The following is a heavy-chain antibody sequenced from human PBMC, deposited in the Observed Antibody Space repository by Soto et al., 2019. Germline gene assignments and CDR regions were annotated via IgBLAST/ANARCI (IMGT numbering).Heavy chain of an antibody. D-gene: IGHD1-20*01. CDR1: GYTFTSYG. CDR2: ISAYNGNT. Sequence: GGPVKVSCKASGYTFTSYGISWVRQAPGQGLEWMGWISAYNGNTNYAQKLQGRVTMTTDTSTSTAYMELRSLRSDDTAVYYCARDLITGTTPLSYYYYYGMDVWGQGTTVTVSS. J-gene: IGHJ6*02. V-gene: IGHV1-18*01. CDR3: ARDLITGTTPLSYYYYYGMDV.